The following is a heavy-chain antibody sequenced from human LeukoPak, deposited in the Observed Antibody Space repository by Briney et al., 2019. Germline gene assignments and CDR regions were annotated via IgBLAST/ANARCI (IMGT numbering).Heavy chain of an antibody. CDR1: GYTFTSHD. V-gene: IGHV1-8*01. Sequence: ASVEVSCKASGYTFTSHDINWVRQAAGQGLEWMGWMNPNSGNKGYAQKFQGRVNMTRNTSTSTAYMELSSLRSEDTAVYYCARGPITSGSYYDYYYNYDMDVWGQGTTVTVSS. J-gene: IGHJ6*02. CDR3: ARGPITSGSYYDYYYNYDMDV. D-gene: IGHD3-10*01. CDR2: MNPNSGNK.